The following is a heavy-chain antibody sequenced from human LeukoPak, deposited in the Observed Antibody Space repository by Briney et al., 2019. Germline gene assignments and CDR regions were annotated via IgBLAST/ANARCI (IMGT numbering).Heavy chain of an antibody. V-gene: IGHV3-11*01. J-gene: IGHJ4*02. CDR3: ASAYYYDSSGYYYPPGVIDY. CDR2: SSSSGSTI. CDR1: GFTFSDYY. D-gene: IGHD3-22*01. Sequence: PGGSLILSCAASGFTFSDYYMSWIRQAPRKGLEWVSYSSSSGSTIYYADSVKGRFTISRDNAKNSLYLQMNSLRAEDTAVYYCASAYYYDSSGYYYPPGVIDYWGQGTLVTVSS.